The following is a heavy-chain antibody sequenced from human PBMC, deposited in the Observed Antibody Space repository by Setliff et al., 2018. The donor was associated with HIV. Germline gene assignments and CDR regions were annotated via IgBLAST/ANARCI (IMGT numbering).Heavy chain of an antibody. CDR2: IYYRGAT. CDR1: GGSISNSDFY. D-gene: IGHD2-2*01. CDR3: ARGGTSSNWFGP. J-gene: IGHJ5*02. Sequence: SETLSLTCTVSGGSISNSDFYWGWIRQSPGKGLEWIGSIYYRGATYYNPSLKSRVTISLDTSKNQFSLKLTSVTAADTAVYYCARGGTSSNWFGPWGQGTLVTVSS. V-gene: IGHV4-39*07.